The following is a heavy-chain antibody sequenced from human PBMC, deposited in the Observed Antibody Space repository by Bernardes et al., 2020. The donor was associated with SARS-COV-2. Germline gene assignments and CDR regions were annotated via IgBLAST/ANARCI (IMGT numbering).Heavy chain of an antibody. V-gene: IGHV3-74*01. CDR3: ARAWDY. J-gene: IGHJ4*02. CDR2: INTDGSTT. CDR1: GLTFSSYW. Sequence: GGSLRLSCRASGLTFSSYWMHWVRQAPGKGLVWVSRINTDGSTTSYADSVRGRFTISRDNAKNTLYLQMNSLRAEDTAVYYCARAWDYWGQGTLVTVSS.